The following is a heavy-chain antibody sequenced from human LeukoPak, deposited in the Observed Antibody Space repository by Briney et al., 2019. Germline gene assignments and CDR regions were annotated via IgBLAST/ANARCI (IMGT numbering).Heavy chain of an antibody. CDR1: GYTFTSYG. J-gene: IGHJ4*02. Sequence: GESLKISCKASGYTFTSYGISWVRQAPGQGLEWMGWISAYNGNTNYAQKLQGRVTMTTDTSTSTAYMELRSLRSDDTAVYYCARVKHIKLTVSDYWGQGTLVTVSS. D-gene: IGHD2-21*01. CDR3: ARVKHIKLTVSDY. V-gene: IGHV1-18*01. CDR2: ISAYNGNT.